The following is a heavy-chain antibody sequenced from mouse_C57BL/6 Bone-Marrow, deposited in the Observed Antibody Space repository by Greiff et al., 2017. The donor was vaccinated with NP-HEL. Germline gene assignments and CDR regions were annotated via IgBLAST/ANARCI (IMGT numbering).Heavy chain of an antibody. Sequence: SGPELVKPGASVKIPCKASGYTFTDYNMDWVKQSHGKSLEWIGDINPNNGGTIYNQKFKGKATLTVDKSSSTAYMELRSLTSEDTAVYYCARFDYVWFAYWGQGTLVTVSA. V-gene: IGHV1-18*01. CDR3: ARFDYVWFAY. D-gene: IGHD2-4*01. CDR1: GYTFTDYN. J-gene: IGHJ3*01. CDR2: INPNNGGT.